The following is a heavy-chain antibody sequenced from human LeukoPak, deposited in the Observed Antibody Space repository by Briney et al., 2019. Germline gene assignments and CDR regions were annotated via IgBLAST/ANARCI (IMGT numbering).Heavy chain of an antibody. Sequence: PSETLSLTCTVAGGSISSYYWSWIRQPPGKGLEWIGYIYYSGSTNYHPSLKSRVTISVDTSKNQFSLKLSSVTAADTAVYYCARGHDYWFDPWGQGTLVTVSS. CDR2: IYYSGST. V-gene: IGHV4-59*01. J-gene: IGHJ5*02. CDR1: GGSISSYY. CDR3: ARGHDYWFDP. D-gene: IGHD5-12*01.